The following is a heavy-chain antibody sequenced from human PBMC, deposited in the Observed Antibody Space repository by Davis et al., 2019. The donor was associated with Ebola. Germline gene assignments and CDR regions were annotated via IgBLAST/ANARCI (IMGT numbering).Heavy chain of an antibody. V-gene: IGHV3-30-3*01. CDR1: GFTFSSYW. CDR3: AREHYGSGSYYNNYYGMDV. J-gene: IGHJ6*02. D-gene: IGHD3-10*01. CDR2: ISYDGSNK. Sequence: PGGSLRLSCAASGFTFSSYWMHWVRQAPGKGLEWVAVISYDGSNKYYADSVKGRFTISRDNSKNTLYLQMNSLRAEDTAVYYCAREHYGSGSYYNNYYGMDVWGQGTTVTVSS.